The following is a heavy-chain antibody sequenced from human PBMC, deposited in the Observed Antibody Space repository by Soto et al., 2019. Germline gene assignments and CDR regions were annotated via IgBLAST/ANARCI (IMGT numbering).Heavy chain of an antibody. V-gene: IGHV4-31*01. CDR1: GASISTGGYY. D-gene: IGHD1-1*01. CDR3: TRATAPCGFDP. CDR2: IYHSGTT. J-gene: IGHJ5*02. Sequence: QVRLQESGPGLVKPSQTLSLTCIVSGASISTGGYYWSWIRQHPGKGLELIGYIYHSGTTYSNPSLESTLSISADSSTNLLSLNLTSVTAAETAIYYFTRATAPCGFDPWGQGTLVTVSS.